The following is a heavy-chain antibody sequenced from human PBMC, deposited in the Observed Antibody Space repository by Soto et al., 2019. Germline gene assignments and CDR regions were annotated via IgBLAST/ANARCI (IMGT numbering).Heavy chain of an antibody. CDR1: GGSISSGGYY. CDR3: ARDCSSPSRPEGPGMEV. D-gene: IGHD2-2*01. V-gene: IGHV4-31*03. J-gene: IGHJ6*01. Sequence: PSETLSLTCTFSGGSISSGGYYCSWIRQHPGKGLEWIGYIYYSGSTYYNPSLKSRVTISVDTSKNQFSLKLSSVTAADTAVYYCARDCSSPSRPEGPGMEVWGQALMLCVSS. CDR2: IYYSGST.